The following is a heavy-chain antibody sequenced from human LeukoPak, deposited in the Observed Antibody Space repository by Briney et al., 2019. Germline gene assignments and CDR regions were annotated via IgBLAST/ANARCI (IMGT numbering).Heavy chain of an antibody. CDR2: IYTSGST. D-gene: IGHD1-1*01. J-gene: IGHJ4*02. CDR1: GGSISSGSYY. CDR3: ARGGRGTTIFHFDY. Sequence: PSQTLSLTCTVSGGSISSGSYYWSWIRQPAGKGLEWIGRIYTSGSTNYNPSLKSRVTISVDTSKNQFSLKLSSVTAADTAVYYCARGGRGTTIFHFDYWGQGTLVTVSS. V-gene: IGHV4-61*02.